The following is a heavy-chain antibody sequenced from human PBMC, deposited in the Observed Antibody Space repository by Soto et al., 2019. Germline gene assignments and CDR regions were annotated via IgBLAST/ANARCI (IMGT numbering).Heavy chain of an antibody. CDR1: GGTFSNYG. V-gene: IGHV1-69*01. Sequence: QVQLVQSGAEVKKPGSSVKVSCKASGGTFSNYGISWVRQAPGQGPEWLGGIIPLFGTANYAQRFQGRVTITADESTSTDYMELSSLRSEDTAVYYCARPRSYYYDRSAERAFDIWGQGTMVTVSS. J-gene: IGHJ3*02. CDR2: IIPLFGTA. D-gene: IGHD3-22*01. CDR3: ARPRSYYYDRSAERAFDI.